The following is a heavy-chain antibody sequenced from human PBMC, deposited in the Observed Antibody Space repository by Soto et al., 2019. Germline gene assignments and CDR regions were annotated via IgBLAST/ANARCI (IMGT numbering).Heavy chain of an antibody. CDR3: AKFSGAVYYYGMDV. CDR1: GFTFSSYA. J-gene: IGHJ6*02. Sequence: PGGSLRLSCAASGFTFSSYAMSWVRQAPGKGLEWAPGKGLEWVSGITVSGDDTYYADSVKGRFTISRDNSKNTLYLQMNSLRAEDTAVYYCAKFSGAVYYYGMDVWGQGTTVTVSS. V-gene: IGHV3-23*01. D-gene: IGHD1-20*01. CDR2: ITVSGDDT.